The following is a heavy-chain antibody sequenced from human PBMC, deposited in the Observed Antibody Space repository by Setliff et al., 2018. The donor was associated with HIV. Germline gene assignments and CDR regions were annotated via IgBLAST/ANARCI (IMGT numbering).Heavy chain of an antibody. Sequence: GGSLRLSCAASGFSFNNYWMTWARQAPGKGLEWVADIKRDGSQKEYGDAVKGRFTITRDNAKNSLYLQMDNLRAEDTAVYYCATDPGDRLWGAFDIWGQGTKVTVSS. J-gene: IGHJ3*02. CDR3: ATDPGDRLWGAFDI. CDR2: IKRDGSQK. D-gene: IGHD3-10*01. V-gene: IGHV3-7*03. CDR1: GFSFNNYW.